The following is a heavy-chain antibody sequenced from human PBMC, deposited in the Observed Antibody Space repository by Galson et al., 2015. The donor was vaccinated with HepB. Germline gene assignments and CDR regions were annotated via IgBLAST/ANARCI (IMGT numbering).Heavy chain of an antibody. Sequence: QSGAEVKKPGESLKISCKGSGYSFTSYWIGWVRQMPGKGLEWMGIIYPGDSDTRYSPSFQGQVTISADKSISTAYLQWSSLKASGTAMYYCASGITIFGEPGAFDIWGQGTMVTVSS. J-gene: IGHJ3*02. CDR1: GYSFTSYW. V-gene: IGHV5-51*03. CDR3: ASGITIFGEPGAFDI. CDR2: IYPGDSDT. D-gene: IGHD3-3*01.